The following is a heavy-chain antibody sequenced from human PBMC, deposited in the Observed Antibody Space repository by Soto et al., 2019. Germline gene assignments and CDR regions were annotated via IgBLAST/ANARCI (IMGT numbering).Heavy chain of an antibody. Sequence: ASVKVSCKASGYTFTGYYMHWVRQAPGQGLEWMGWINPNSGGTNYAQKFQGWVTMTRDTSISTAYMELSRLRSDDTAVYYCARDPRGLTGNGGTYGMDVWGQGTTVTVSS. J-gene: IGHJ6*02. CDR3: ARDPRGLTGNGGTYGMDV. V-gene: IGHV1-2*04. CDR1: GYTFTGYY. CDR2: INPNSGGT. D-gene: IGHD3-9*01.